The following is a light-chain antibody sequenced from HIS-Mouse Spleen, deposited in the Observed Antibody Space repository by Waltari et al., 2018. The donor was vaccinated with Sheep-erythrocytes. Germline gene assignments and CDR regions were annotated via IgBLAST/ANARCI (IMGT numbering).Light chain of an antibody. Sequence: QSALTQPRSVSGSPGQSVTISCTGTSSDVGGYNYVSWYQQHPGKAPKLMIYDVSKRPSGVPDRFSGSKSGNTASLTITGLQAEDEADYYCQSYDSSLSGSDWVFGGGTKLTVL. V-gene: IGLV2-11*01. CDR1: SSDVGGYNY. J-gene: IGLJ3*02. CDR2: DVS. CDR3: QSYDSSLSGSDWV.